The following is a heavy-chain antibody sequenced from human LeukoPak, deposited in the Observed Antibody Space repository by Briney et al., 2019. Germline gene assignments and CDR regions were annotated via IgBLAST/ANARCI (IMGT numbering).Heavy chain of an antibody. D-gene: IGHD3-3*01. CDR3: ERDGGQSGSQIFIHGWFDP. J-gene: IGHJ5*02. CDR1: RFTSTSYW. Sequence: GGSLRHSSAPPRFTSTSYWMTWVPQAPGEGRGRVANTKQDVREKYYADSVKGPFTLSRDKATNTLYLHMYTLREQNTALYISERDGGQSGSQIFIHGWFDPWGQGTLVTVSS. V-gene: IGHV3-7*01. CDR2: TKQDVREK.